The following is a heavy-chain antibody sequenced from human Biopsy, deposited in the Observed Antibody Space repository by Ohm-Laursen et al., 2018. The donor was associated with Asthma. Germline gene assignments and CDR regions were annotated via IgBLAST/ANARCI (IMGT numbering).Heavy chain of an antibody. V-gene: IGHV3-21*01. J-gene: IGHJ4*02. CDR3: SRDFTIGSGSPFHF. Sequence: GSLRLSCAASGFDLRDYTINWVRQAPGKGLEWVASISSLSRYIYHATSLRGRFTISRDNAKRSLYLQMDSLRGDDTAVYYCSRDFTIGSGSPFHFWGRGTLVTVSS. CDR2: ISSLSRYI. D-gene: IGHD3-10*01. CDR1: GFDLRDYT.